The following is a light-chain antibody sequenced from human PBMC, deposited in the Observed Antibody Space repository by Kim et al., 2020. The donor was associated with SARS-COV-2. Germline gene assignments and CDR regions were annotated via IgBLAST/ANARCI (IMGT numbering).Light chain of an antibody. CDR2: DNT. Sequence: GQRGTISCTGSTSNIGGNYVRWYQLLPGTAPRPLIFDNTNRPSGVPGRFSGSKSGSSASLAITGLQSEDEGDYYCQSYDSSLTALVFGGGTQLTVL. J-gene: IGLJ2*01. CDR3: QSYDSSLTALV. V-gene: IGLV1-40*01. CDR1: TSNIGGNY.